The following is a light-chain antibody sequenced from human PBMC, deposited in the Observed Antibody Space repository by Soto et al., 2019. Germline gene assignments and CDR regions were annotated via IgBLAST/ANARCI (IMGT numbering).Light chain of an antibody. V-gene: IGKV1-5*03. CDR1: ESISTW. CDR3: QQYSRLWS. Sequence: DIQMTQSPSSPSASVGDRVTITCRASESISTWLAWYQQKPGKAPKLLIYGASSLESGVPPRFSGDGSETDFTPTISRVQRDDFGTYYCQQYSRLWSVGQGSKVEIE. J-gene: IGKJ1*01. CDR2: GAS.